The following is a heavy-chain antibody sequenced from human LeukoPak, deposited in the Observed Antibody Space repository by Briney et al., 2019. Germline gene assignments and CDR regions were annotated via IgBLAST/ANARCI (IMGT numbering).Heavy chain of an antibody. Sequence: ASVKVSCKASGYTFTSYDINWVRQATGRGLEWMGWMNPNSGNTGYAQKFQGRVTMTRNTSISTAYMELSSLRSEDTAVYYCARETYYYGSGNWFDPWGQGTLVTVSS. D-gene: IGHD3-10*01. V-gene: IGHV1-8*01. J-gene: IGHJ5*02. CDR1: GYTFTSYD. CDR3: ARETYYYGSGNWFDP. CDR2: MNPNSGNT.